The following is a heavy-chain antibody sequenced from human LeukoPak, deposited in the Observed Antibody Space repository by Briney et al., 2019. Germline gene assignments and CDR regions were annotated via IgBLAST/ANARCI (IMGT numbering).Heavy chain of an antibody. CDR2: IKTDGSEK. D-gene: IGHD3-22*01. CDR3: ATYSSLNRREFQF. Sequence: GGSLRLSCEGSGFTFSNYWMGWVRQAPEKGLQWVANIKTDGSEKYYVDSVKGRFTISRDNAKNSLYPQMNSLRAEDTAVYYCATYSSLNRREFQFWGQGTLLTVSS. J-gene: IGHJ1*01. V-gene: IGHV3-7*01. CDR1: GFTFSNYW.